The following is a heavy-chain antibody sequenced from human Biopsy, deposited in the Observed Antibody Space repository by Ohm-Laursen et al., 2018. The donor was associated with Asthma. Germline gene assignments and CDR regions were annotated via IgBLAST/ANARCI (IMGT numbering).Heavy chain of an antibody. V-gene: IGHV3-30*03. Sequence: SLRLSCTASGFTFSSYGMHWVRQAPGKGLEWVAVISYDGSNKYYADSVKGRFTISRDNSKNTLYLQMNSLRAEDTAVYYCAREGGDYLSGYYYYYGMDVWGQGTTVTVSS. CDR1: GFTFSSYG. CDR2: ISYDGSNK. D-gene: IGHD4-17*01. J-gene: IGHJ6*02. CDR3: AREGGDYLSGYYYYYGMDV.